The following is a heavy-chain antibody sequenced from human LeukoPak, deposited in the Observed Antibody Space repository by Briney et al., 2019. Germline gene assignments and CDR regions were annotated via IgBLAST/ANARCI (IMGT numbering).Heavy chain of an antibody. V-gene: IGHV4-34*01. CDR2: INHSGST. Sequence: SETLSLTCGVYGGSFSDYYWSWVRQPPGKGLEWIGVINHSGSTNYNPSLKSRVTTSVDTSKNQFSLKLSSVTTADTAVYYCARPTGEVGYWGQGTLVTVSS. J-gene: IGHJ4*02. CDR3: ARPTGEVGY. CDR1: GGSFSDYY. D-gene: IGHD3-10*01.